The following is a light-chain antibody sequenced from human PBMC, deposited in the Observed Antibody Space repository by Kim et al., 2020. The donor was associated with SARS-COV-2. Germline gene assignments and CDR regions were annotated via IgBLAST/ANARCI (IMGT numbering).Light chain of an antibody. CDR3: QQYNNWPLT. CDR2: GAF. Sequence: VSPGERATLSCRASQSVSSNLAWYQQKPGQAPRLLIYGAFTRATGIPARFSGSASGTEFTLTISSLQSEDFAVYYCQQYNNWPLTFGGGTKVDIK. V-gene: IGKV3-15*01. CDR1: QSVSSN. J-gene: IGKJ4*01.